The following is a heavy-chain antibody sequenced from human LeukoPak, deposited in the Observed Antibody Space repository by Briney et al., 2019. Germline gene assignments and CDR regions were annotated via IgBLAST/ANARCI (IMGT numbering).Heavy chain of an antibody. V-gene: IGHV3-7*03. D-gene: IGHD3-10*01. CDR3: ARDRSYGSEEDY. CDR2: IKQDGSEK. Sequence: PGGSLRLSCTTSGFTFGDYAMSWVRQAPGKGLEWVANIKQDGSEKYYVDSVKGRFTISRDNAKNSLYLQMNSLRAEDTAVYYCARDRSYGSEEDYWGQGTLVTVSS. CDR1: GFTFGDYA. J-gene: IGHJ4*02.